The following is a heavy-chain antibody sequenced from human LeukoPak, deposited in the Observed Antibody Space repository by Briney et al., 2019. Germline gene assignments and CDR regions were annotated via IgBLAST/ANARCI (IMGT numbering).Heavy chain of an antibody. CDR2: ISYDGSNK. D-gene: IGHD6-13*01. Sequence: GRSLRLSCAASGFTFSSYAMHWVRQAPGKGLEWVAVISYDGSNKYYADSVKGRFTISRDNSKNTLYLQMNSLRAEDTAVYYCAKDRQQLEYNWFDPWGQGTLVTVSS. J-gene: IGHJ5*02. CDR3: AKDRQQLEYNWFDP. CDR1: GFTFSSYA. V-gene: IGHV3-30-3*01.